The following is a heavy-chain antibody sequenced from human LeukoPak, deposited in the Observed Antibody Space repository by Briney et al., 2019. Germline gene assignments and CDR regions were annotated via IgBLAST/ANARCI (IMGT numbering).Heavy chain of an antibody. V-gene: IGHV1-2*06. CDR3: ARAAYYYDGSGYYLGD. J-gene: IGHJ4*02. CDR1: GYTFTDYY. CDR2: INPNSGGT. Sequence: ASVMVSCKASGYTFTDYYMQWGRQAPGQRLEWMGRINPNSGGTNYAQKFHARVTMTRDTSISTAYMELSRLRSDDTALYYCARAAYYYDGSGYYLGDWGQGTLVTVSS. D-gene: IGHD3-22*01.